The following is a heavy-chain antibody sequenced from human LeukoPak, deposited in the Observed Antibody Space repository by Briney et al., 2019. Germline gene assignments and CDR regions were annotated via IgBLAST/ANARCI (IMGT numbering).Heavy chain of an antibody. D-gene: IGHD2-8*01. CDR2: IYYSGNT. CDR1: GVSISSYY. V-gene: IGHV4-59*08. J-gene: IGHJ4*02. Sequence: SETLSLTCTVSGVSISSYYWSWIRQSPGKGLEWIGYIYYSGNTNYNPSLKSRVTISVDTSKNQFSLRLTSVTAADTAVYYCAGRPPNGGYDYWGQGTLVTVSS. CDR3: AGRPPNGGYDY.